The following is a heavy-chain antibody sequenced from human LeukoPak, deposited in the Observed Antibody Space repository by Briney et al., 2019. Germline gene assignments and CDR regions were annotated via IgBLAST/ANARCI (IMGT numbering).Heavy chain of an antibody. D-gene: IGHD3-22*01. V-gene: IGHV4-59*01. J-gene: IGHJ4*02. Sequence: SETLSLTCTVSGGSISSYYWSWIRQPPGKGLEWIGYIYYSGSTNYNPSLKSRVTISVDTSKNQFSLKLSSVTAADTAVYYCARVVEDYYDSSGYYQQTFYFDYWGQGTLVTVSS. CDR2: IYYSGST. CDR1: GGSISSYY. CDR3: ARVVEDYYDSSGYYQQTFYFDY.